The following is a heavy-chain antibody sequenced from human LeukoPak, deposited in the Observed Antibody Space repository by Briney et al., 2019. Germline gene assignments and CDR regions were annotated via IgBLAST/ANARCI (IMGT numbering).Heavy chain of an antibody. V-gene: IGHV3-7*03. Sequence: PGGSLRLSCATSGFTFSGYWMTWVRQAPGKGLEWVANIQQDGGEKNYVDSVKGRFTVSRDNAKNSLSLQMNSLRAEDTAVYYCARDEYCSDGTCYTRCASWGQGTLVTVSS. CDR3: ARDEYCSDGTCYTRCAS. J-gene: IGHJ5*02. CDR1: GFTFSGYW. D-gene: IGHD2-15*01. CDR2: IQQDGGEK.